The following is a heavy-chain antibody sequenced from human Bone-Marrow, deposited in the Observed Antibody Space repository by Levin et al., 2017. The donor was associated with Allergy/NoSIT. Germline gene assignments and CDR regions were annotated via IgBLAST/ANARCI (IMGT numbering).Heavy chain of an antibody. D-gene: IGHD6-13*01. V-gene: IGHV5-51*01. CDR3: ATHEGPATSSGTGDY. Sequence: GGSLKISCKGSGYSFPSYWIAWVRQVPGKGLEWMGIIYPGDSESRYSPSFQGQVTISADKSISTAYLQWSSLKASDSAMYYWATHEGPATSSGTGDYWGQGTLVTVSS. CDR1: GYSFPSYW. J-gene: IGHJ4*02. CDR2: IYPGDSES.